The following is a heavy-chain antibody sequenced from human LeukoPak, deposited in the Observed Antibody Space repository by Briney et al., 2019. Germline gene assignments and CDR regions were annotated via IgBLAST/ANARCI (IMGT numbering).Heavy chain of an antibody. V-gene: IGHV1-18*04. CDR2: ISAYNGNT. CDR1: GYTFTSYG. J-gene: IGHJ6*04. D-gene: IGHD4-17*01. CDR3: AREGGTTVTPNGMDV. Sequence: GASVRVSCKASGYTFTSYGISWVRQAPGQGLEWMGWISAYNGNTNYAQKLQGRVTMTTDTSTSTAYMELRSLRSDDTAVYYCAREGGTTVTPNGMDVWGKGTTVTVSS.